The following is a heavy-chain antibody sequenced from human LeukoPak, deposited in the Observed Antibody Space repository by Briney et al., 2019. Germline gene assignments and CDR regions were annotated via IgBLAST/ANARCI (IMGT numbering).Heavy chain of an antibody. CDR1: GFTFSSYW. CDR2: IKQDGSEK. CDR3: AGDVRIAVAGTVYYYGMDV. V-gene: IGHV3-7*03. J-gene: IGHJ6*02. D-gene: IGHD6-19*01. Sequence: GGSLRLSCAASGFTFSSYWMSWVRQAPGKGLEWVANIKQDGSEKYYVDSVKGRLTISRHTSKNTLFLQMNSLRAEDTAVYYCAGDVRIAVAGTVYYYGMDVWGQGTTVTVSS.